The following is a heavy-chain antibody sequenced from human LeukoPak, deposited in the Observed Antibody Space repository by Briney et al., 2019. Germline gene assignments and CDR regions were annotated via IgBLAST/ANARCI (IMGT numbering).Heavy chain of an antibody. CDR2: ISSSSSYI. D-gene: IGHD2-15*01. J-gene: IGHJ4*02. CDR1: GFTFTTYG. V-gene: IGHV3-21*01. Sequence: GGSLRLSCAASGFTFTTYGMSWVRQAPGKGLEWVSSISSSSSYIYYVDSVKGRFTISRDNAKNSLYLQMNSLRAEDTAVYYCARSVVCDYWGQGTLVTVSS. CDR3: ARSVVCDY.